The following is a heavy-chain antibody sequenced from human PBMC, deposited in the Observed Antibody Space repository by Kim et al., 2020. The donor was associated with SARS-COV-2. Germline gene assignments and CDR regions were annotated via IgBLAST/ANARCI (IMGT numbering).Heavy chain of an antibody. CDR3: AKDLDYYGPKPVYYYGMDV. CDR2: IWYDGSNK. D-gene: IGHD3-10*01. J-gene: IGHJ6*02. Sequence: GGSLRLSCAASGFTFSSYGMHWVRQAPGKGLEWVAVIWYDGSNKYYADSVKGRFTISTDNSKNTLYLQMNSLRAEDTAVYYCAKDLDYYGPKPVYYYGMDVGGQETTVTVPS. V-gene: IGHV3-33*06. CDR1: GFTFSSYG.